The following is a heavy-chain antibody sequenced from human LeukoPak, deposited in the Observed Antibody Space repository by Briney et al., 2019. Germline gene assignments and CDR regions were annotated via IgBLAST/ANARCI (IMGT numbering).Heavy chain of an antibody. D-gene: IGHD6-19*01. Sequence: ASVKVSCKASGGTFSSYAISWVRQAPRQGLEWMGRIIPIFGTANYAQKFQGRVTITTDESTSTAYMELSSLRSEDAAVYYCARDVDSSGPPYYYYYMDVWGKGTTVTVSS. CDR3: ARDVDSSGPPYYYYYMDV. V-gene: IGHV1-69*05. CDR2: IIPIFGTA. CDR1: GGTFSSYA. J-gene: IGHJ6*03.